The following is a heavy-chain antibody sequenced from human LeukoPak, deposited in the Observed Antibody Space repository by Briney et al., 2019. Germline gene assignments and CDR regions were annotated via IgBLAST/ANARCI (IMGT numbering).Heavy chain of an antibody. J-gene: IGHJ4*02. D-gene: IGHD6-13*01. CDR1: GYTLTELS. V-gene: IGHV1-24*01. Sequence: GASVKVSCKVSGYTLTELSMHWVRQAPGKGLEWMGGFDPEDGETIYAQKFQGRVTMTEDTSTDTAYMELSSLRSEDTAVYYCATDPFSSSWFGPGDYWGQGTPVTVSS. CDR2: FDPEDGET. CDR3: ATDPFSSSWFGPGDY.